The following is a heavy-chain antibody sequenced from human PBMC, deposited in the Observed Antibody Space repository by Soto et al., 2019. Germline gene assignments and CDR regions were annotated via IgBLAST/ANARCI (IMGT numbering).Heavy chain of an antibody. CDR2: IYYSGST. CDR1: GGSISSYY. V-gene: IGHV4-59*01. Sequence: QVQLQESGPGLVKPSETLSLTCTVSGGSISSYYWSWIRQPPGKGLEWIGYIYYSGSTNYNPSLMSRVTTSVDTSKTQFSLKLSSVAAADTAVYYCASYGSGRYPRFDPLGQATLLTVSS. CDR3: ASYGSGRYPRFDP. J-gene: IGHJ5*02. D-gene: IGHD3-10*01.